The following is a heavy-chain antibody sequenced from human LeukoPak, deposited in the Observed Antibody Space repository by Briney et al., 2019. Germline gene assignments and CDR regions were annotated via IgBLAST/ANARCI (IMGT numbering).Heavy chain of an antibody. D-gene: IGHD1-26*01. CDR1: GGSISSYY. J-gene: IGHJ4*02. Sequence: SETLSLTCTVSGGSISSYYWSWIRQPPGKGLEWIGYIYYSGSTNYNPSLKSRVTISVDTSKNQFSLKLSSVTAADTAVYYCERYRGYFDYWGQGTLVTVSS. V-gene: IGHV4-59*08. CDR3: ERYRGYFDY. CDR2: IYYSGST.